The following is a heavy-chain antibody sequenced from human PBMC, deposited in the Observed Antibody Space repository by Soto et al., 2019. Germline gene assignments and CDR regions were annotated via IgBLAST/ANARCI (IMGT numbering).Heavy chain of an antibody. CDR3: AVSRDGFTYSYYSALDV. CDR1: GFTFSSYG. V-gene: IGHV3-48*02. D-gene: IGHD2-2*01. Sequence: GGSLRLSCAASGFTFSSYGMNWVRQAPGKGLEWVSYISGSSSTIYYADSVKGRFTISRDNAKDSLFLQMNSLRDADTALYYCAVSRDGFTYSYYSALDVWGQGTTVTVSS. J-gene: IGHJ6*02. CDR2: ISGSSSTI.